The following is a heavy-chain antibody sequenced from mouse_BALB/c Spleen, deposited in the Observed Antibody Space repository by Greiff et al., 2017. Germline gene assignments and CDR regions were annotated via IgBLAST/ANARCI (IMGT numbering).Heavy chain of an antibody. J-gene: IGHJ4*01. CDR3: TRRRVTGPYYAMDY. Sequence: QVQLQQPGAELVKPGASVKLSCKASGYTFTSYYMYWVKQRPGQGLEWIGGINPSNGGTNFNEKFKSKATLTVDKSSSTAYMQLSSLTSEDSAVYYCTRRRVTGPYYAMDYWGQGTSVTVSS. V-gene: IGHV1S81*02. CDR1: GYTFTSYY. D-gene: IGHD2-5*01. CDR2: INPSNGGT.